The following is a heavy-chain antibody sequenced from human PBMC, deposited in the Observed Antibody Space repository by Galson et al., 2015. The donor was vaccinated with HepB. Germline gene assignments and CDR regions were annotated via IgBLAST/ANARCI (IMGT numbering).Heavy chain of an antibody. CDR1: GFSFSSYA. D-gene: IGHD6-13*01. CDR3: AKVGQQLVRGLYYYYGMDV. J-gene: IGHJ6*02. CDR2: ISSSGANT. V-gene: IGHV3-23*01. Sequence: SLRLSCAASGFSFSSYAMSWVRQAPGKGLEWVSAISSSGANTYYADSVKGRFAISRDNSMHTLYLQMNSLRAEDTAVYYCAKVGQQLVRGLYYYYGMDVWGQGTTVTVSS.